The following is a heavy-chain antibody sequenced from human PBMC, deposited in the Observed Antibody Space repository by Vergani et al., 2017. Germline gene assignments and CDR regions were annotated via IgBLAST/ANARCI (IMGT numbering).Heavy chain of an antibody. J-gene: IGHJ4*02. CDR2: INHSGST. Sequence: QVQLQQWGAGLLKPSETLSLTCAVYGGSFSGYYWSWIRQPPGKGLEWIGEINHSGSTNYNPSLKSRVTISVDTSKNQFSLKLSSVTAADTAVYYCAIQSYYYDSSGLRRWGQGTLVTVPS. CDR1: GGSFSGYY. V-gene: IGHV4-34*02. D-gene: IGHD3-22*01. CDR3: AIQSYYYDSSGLRR.